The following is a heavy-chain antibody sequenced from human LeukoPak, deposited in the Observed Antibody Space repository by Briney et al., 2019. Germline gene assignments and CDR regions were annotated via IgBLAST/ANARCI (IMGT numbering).Heavy chain of an antibody. J-gene: IGHJ5*02. D-gene: IGHD1-26*01. CDR1: GGTFTSYA. V-gene: IGHV1-69*13. CDR2: IIPIFGTA. CDR3: ARDSNSGSYWWFDP. Sequence: SVKVSCKASGGTFTSYAISWVRQAPGQGLEWMGGIIPIFGTANYAQKFQGRVTITADESTSTAYMELSSLRSEDTAVYYCARDSNSGSYWWFDPWGQGTLVTVSS.